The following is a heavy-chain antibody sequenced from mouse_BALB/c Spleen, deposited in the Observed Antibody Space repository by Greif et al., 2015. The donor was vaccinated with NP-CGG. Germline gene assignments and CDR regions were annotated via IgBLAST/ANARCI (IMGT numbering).Heavy chain of an antibody. CDR1: GFTFTDYY. CDR2: IRTNANGYTT. V-gene: IGHV7-3*02. Sequence: EVMLVESGGGLVQPGGSLRLSCATSGFTFTDYYMSWVRQPPGQALEWLGFIRTNANGYTTEYSASVKGRFTISTDKSQIILCLQTNTLTAVDCSTNYRAKYTCTFAYWGQGTLVTVSS. J-gene: IGHJ3*01. CDR3: AKYTCTFAY.